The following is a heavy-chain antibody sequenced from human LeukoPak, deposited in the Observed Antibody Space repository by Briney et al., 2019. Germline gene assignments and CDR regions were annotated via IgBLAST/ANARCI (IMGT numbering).Heavy chain of an antibody. Sequence: GGSLRPSCAASGFTFSSYSMSWVRQAPGKGLEWVSYIRSSGTGTDYTGSVKGRFTISRDNAKNSLYLQMNSLRAEDTAVYYCARDGLDWGQGTLVTVSS. CDR2: IRSSGTGT. V-gene: IGHV3-48*04. D-gene: IGHD6-6*01. J-gene: IGHJ4*02. CDR1: GFTFSSYS. CDR3: ARDGLD.